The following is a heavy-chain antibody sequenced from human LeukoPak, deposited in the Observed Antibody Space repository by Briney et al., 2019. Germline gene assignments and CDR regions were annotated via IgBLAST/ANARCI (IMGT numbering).Heavy chain of an antibody. Sequence: QTGGSLRLSCAASGFTFSSYEMTWVRQAPGKGLEYISYISNSGHNAYYADSVKGRFTISRDNAKSSLYLQVDSLRAEDTAVYYCARDQGKYSHGQLDYWGQGILVTVSA. J-gene: IGHJ4*02. CDR1: GFTFSSYE. CDR3: ARDQGKYSHGQLDY. D-gene: IGHD5-18*01. V-gene: IGHV3-48*03. CDR2: ISNSGHNA.